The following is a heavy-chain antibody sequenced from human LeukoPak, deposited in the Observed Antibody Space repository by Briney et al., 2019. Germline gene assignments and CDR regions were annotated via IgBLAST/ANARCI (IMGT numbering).Heavy chain of an antibody. CDR1: GGSISSYY. J-gene: IGHJ3*02. D-gene: IGHD1-7*01. Sequence: SETLSLTCTVSGGSISSYYWSWIRQPPGKGLEWIGYIYYSGSTNYNPSLKSRVTISVDTSKNQFSLRLSSVTAADTAVYYCARPNLNSGNDAFDIWGQGTMVTVSS. V-gene: IGHV4-59*12. CDR3: ARPNLNSGNDAFDI. CDR2: IYYSGST.